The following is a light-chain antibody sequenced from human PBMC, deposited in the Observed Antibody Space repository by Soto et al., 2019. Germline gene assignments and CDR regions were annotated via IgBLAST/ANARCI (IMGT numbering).Light chain of an antibody. CDR2: AAS. Sequence: DIQMTQSPSSVSASVGDRVTITCRASQDISSWLAWYQQKPGKAPKLLIYAASSLQSGVSSRFSGSGSGTDFTLTISSLQPEDFATYYCQQANSFPITFGQGTRLEIK. V-gene: IGKV1-12*01. CDR1: QDISSW. J-gene: IGKJ5*01. CDR3: QQANSFPIT.